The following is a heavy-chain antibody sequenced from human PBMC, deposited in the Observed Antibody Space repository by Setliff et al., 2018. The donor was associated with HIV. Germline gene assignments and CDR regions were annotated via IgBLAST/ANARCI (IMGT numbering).Heavy chain of an antibody. CDR3: ATSAESGFGIHWGVFNI. J-gene: IGHJ3*02. D-gene: IGHD3-10*01. CDR1: DDPISSYY. CDR2: LYVSGDT. V-gene: IGHV4-4*07. Sequence: SETLSLTCYVTDDPISSYYWSWVRQPAGKGLEWIGRLYVSGDTNYNPSLKSRVTMSLDTSKKHFSLKLKSVTAADTAVYYCATSAESGFGIHWGVFNIWGQGTRVTVSS.